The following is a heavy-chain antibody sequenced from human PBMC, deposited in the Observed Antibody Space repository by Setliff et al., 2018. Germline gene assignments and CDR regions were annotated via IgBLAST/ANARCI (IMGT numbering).Heavy chain of an antibody. V-gene: IGHV1-18*01. J-gene: IGHJ3*02. CDR1: GYNLDDFG. Sequence: ASVKVSCKASGYNLDDFGTNWLRQAPGQGLEWMGWIRPYIGHTIYAQKFQGRVTMTTDAPTSTAYMELTSLRHDDTAVYYCARVVAHTHFYDRSDYYFDGLDIWGQGAKVTVSS. CDR3: ARVVAHTHFYDRSDYYFDGLDI. CDR2: IRPYIGHT. D-gene: IGHD3-22*01.